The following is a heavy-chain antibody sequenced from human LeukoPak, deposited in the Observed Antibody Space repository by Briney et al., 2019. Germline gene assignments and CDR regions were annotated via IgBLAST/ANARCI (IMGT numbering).Heavy chain of an antibody. J-gene: IGHJ4*02. CDR2: IRYHGSDK. D-gene: IGHD2-2*01. V-gene: IGHV3-30*02. CDR3: ARSPTSWYFDY. Sequence: GESLRLSCAASGFTFSGSGMHWVRQAPGKGLEWVAFIRYHGSDKFYADSVKGRFTISRDNSKNTLYLQMNSLRPEDTSVYYCARSPTSWYFDYWGQGTLVTVSS. CDR1: GFTFSGSG.